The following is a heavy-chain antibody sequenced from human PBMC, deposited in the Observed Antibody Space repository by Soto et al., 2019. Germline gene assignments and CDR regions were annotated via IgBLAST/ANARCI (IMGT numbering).Heavy chain of an antibody. CDR2: IYYSGST. CDR3: ARGASSGWFDY. V-gene: IGHV4-59*01. J-gene: IGHJ4*02. D-gene: IGHD6-19*01. CDR1: GGSISSYY. Sequence: PSETLSLTCTVSGGSISSYYWSWIRQPPGKGLERIGYIYYSGSTNYNPSLKSRVTISVDTSKNQFSLKLSSVTAADTAVYYCARGASSGWFDYWGQGTLVTVSS.